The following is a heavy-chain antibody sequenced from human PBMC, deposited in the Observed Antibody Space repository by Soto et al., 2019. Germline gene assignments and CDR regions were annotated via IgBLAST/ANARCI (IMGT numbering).Heavy chain of an antibody. CDR3: ARIYDFWSGYYWFDP. CDR2: IYYSGIT. J-gene: IGHJ5*02. Sequence: SETLSLTCTVSGGSISTYFWTWIRQPPGKGLEWIGYIYYSGITDSNPSLKSRLTISVDTSKNQFALNLRSVTAADTAVYYCARIYDFWSGYYWFDPWGQGTLITVSS. V-gene: IGHV4-59*12. CDR1: GGSISTYF. D-gene: IGHD3-3*01.